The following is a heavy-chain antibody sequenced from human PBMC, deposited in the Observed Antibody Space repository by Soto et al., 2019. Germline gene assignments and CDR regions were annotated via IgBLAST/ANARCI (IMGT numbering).Heavy chain of an antibody. Sequence: GESLKISCKGSGYSFMSYWIGWVRQVPGKGLEWMGTIYPGDSDTRYSPSFQGQVTISADKSINTAYLQWSSLKASDTAMYYCARIMAASGTGFDYWGQGTLVTVSS. J-gene: IGHJ4*02. CDR1: GYSFMSYW. V-gene: IGHV5-51*01. CDR2: IYPGDSDT. D-gene: IGHD3-16*01. CDR3: ARIMAASGTGFDY.